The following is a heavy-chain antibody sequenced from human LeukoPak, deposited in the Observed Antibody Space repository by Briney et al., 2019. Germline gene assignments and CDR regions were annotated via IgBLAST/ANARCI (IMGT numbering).Heavy chain of an antibody. D-gene: IGHD3-22*01. Sequence: GGSLRLSCAASGFTFSSYAMSWVRQAPGKGLEWVSAITGRGASTYYADSVKGRFTISRDNSKNTLYLQMNSLRAEDTAVYYCARYYYDSSGYTPGWGQGTLVTVSS. J-gene: IGHJ4*02. CDR3: ARYYYDSSGYTPG. CDR2: ITGRGAST. V-gene: IGHV3-23*01. CDR1: GFTFSSYA.